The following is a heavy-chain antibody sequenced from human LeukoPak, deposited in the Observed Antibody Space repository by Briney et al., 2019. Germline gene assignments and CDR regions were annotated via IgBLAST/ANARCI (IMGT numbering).Heavy chain of an antibody. Sequence: GGSLRLSCAASGFTFSSYGMHWVRQAPGKGLEWVAVISYDGSNKYSADSVKGRFTISRDNSKNTLYLQTNSLRAEDTAVYYCAKATSYDWLFHPFDYWGQGTLVTVSS. CDR3: AKATSYDWLFHPFDY. CDR2: ISYDGSNK. V-gene: IGHV3-30*18. D-gene: IGHD3-9*01. CDR1: GFTFSSYG. J-gene: IGHJ4*02.